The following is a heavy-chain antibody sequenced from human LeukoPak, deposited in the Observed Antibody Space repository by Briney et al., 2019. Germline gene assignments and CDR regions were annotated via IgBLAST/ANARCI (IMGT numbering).Heavy chain of an antibody. Sequence: SETLSLTCAVSGGSISSGGYSWSWIRQPPGKGLEWIGYIYHSGSTYYNPSLKSRVTISVDRSKNQFSLKLSSVTAADTAVYYCARGEGGYDSPFDYWAREPWSPSPQ. V-gene: IGHV4-30-2*01. CDR2: IYHSGST. CDR3: ARGEGGYDSPFDY. J-gene: IGHJ4*02. D-gene: IGHD5-12*01. CDR1: GGSISSGGYS.